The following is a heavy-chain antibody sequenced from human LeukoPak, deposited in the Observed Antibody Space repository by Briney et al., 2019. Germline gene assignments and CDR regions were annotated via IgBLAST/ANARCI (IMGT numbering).Heavy chain of an antibody. CDR2: ISAYNGNT. D-gene: IGHD3-22*01. CDR1: GYTFSSYG. CDR3: ARDQGPYYYDSSGSGFDP. V-gene: IGHV1-18*01. Sequence: ASVKVSCKASGYTFSSYGISWVRQAPGQGLEWMGGISAYNGNTNYAQKLQGRVTMTTDTTTSTAYMDLRSLRSDDTAVYYRARDQGPYYYDSSGSGFDPWGQGTLVIVSS. J-gene: IGHJ5*02.